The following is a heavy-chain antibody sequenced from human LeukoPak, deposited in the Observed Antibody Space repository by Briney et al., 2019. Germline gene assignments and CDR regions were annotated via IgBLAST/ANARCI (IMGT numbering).Heavy chain of an antibody. CDR1: GFTFSSYS. V-gene: IGHV3-21*04. D-gene: IGHD3-22*01. CDR3: AKIHDDSGYYYEYFQF. Sequence: GGSLRLSCAASGFTFSSYSMNWVRQAPGKGLEWVSSISSSSSYIYYADSVKGRFTISRDNAKNSLYLQMNSLRAEDTAVYYCAKIHDDSGYYYEYFQFWGQGTLITVSS. CDR2: ISSSSSYI. J-gene: IGHJ1*01.